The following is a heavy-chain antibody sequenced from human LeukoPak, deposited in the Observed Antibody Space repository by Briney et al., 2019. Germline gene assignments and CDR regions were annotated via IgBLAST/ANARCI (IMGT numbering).Heavy chain of an antibody. CDR3: ANEEVPNDY. V-gene: IGHV3-23*01. J-gene: IGHJ4*02. Sequence: PGGCLRLSCEVSGFPFSSHAMSWVRQAPGRGLEWVSGISISSDMTYYADSVQGRFIISRNKSKNTVFLQMDSLRVEDTAVYYCANEEVPNDYWGRGTLVTV. D-gene: IGHD4/OR15-4a*01. CDR1: GFPFSSHA. CDR2: ISISSDMT.